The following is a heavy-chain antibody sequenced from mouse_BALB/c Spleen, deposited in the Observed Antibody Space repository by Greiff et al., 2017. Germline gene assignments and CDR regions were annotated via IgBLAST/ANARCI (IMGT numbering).Heavy chain of an antibody. CDR1: GYSITSDYA. J-gene: IGHJ4*01. V-gene: IGHV3-2*02. CDR3: ARKTMITFYAMDY. Sequence: VQLQQSGPGLVKPSQSLSLTCTVTGYSITSDYAWNWIRQFPGNKLEWMGYISYSGSTSYNPSLKSRISITRDTSKNQFFLQLNSVTTEDTATYYCARKTMITFYAMDYWGQGTSVTVSS. CDR2: ISYSGST. D-gene: IGHD2-4*01.